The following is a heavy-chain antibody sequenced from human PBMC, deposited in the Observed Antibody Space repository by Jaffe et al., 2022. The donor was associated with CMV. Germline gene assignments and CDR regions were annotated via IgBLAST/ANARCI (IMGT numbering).Heavy chain of an antibody. CDR3: ARGFPVDGYNFRPNYFDY. Sequence: QVQLQESGPGLVKPSETLSLTCTVSGGSISSYYWSWIRQPPGKGLEWIGYIYYSGSTNYNPSLKSRVTISVDTSKNQFSLKLSSVTAADTAVYYCARGFPVDGYNFRPNYFDYWGQGTLVTVSS. CDR1: GGSISSYY. V-gene: IGHV4-59*01. D-gene: IGHD5-12*01. CDR2: IYYSGST. J-gene: IGHJ4*02.